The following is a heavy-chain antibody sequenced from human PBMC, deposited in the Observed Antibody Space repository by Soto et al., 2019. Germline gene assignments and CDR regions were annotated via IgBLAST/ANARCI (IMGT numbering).Heavy chain of an antibody. CDR2: ISYSGSS. D-gene: IGHD1-1*01. Sequence: NPSETLCITCTFSVDSISLGYYGTWVRQHPGKGLQWIGYISYSGSSYYNPSLKSRVSISADTSKNQFSLKLTSVTAADTAVYYCARAEPTAAVDYWGRGSLVTVSS. V-gene: IGHV4-31*03. CDR3: ARAEPTAAVDY. CDR1: VDSISLGYY. J-gene: IGHJ4*02.